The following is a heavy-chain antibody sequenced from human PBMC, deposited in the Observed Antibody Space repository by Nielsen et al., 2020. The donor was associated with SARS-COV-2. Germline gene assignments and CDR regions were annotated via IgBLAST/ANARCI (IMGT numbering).Heavy chain of an antibody. D-gene: IGHD1-26*01. CDR3: ARLFGPWESLGEGRDY. Sequence: PGKGLEWIGYIYYSGSTYYNPSLKSRVTISVDTSKNQFSLKLSSVTAADTAVYYCARLFGPWESLGEGRDYWGQGTLVTVSS. J-gene: IGHJ4*02. V-gene: IGHV4-30-4*01. CDR2: IYYSGST.